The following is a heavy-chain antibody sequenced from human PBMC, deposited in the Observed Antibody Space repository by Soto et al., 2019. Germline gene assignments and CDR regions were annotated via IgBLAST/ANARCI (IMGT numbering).Heavy chain of an antibody. D-gene: IGHD5-12*01. CDR3: ARARRNGYNSLPLPFDC. J-gene: IGHJ4*02. CDR1: GGSISSYY. V-gene: IGHV4-59*01. Sequence: QVQLQESGPGLVKPSETLSLTCSVSGGSISSYYWSWIRQPPGKGLEWIGYIYYSGSTTYNPSLKRRVTISVDTSKNHFSLRLSSVTAADTAVYYCARARRNGYNSLPLPFDCWGQGTLVTVSS. CDR2: IYYSGST.